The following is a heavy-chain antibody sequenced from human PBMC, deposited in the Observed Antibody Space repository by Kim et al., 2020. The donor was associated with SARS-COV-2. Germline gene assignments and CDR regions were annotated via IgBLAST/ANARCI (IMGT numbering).Heavy chain of an antibody. V-gene: IGHV3-64*02. D-gene: IGHD3-22*01. Sequence: ADSVKGRFTISRDNSKNTLYLQMGSLRAEDMAVYYCARSRGGYYYYAFDIWGQGTMVTVSS. CDR3: ARSRGGYYYYAFDI. J-gene: IGHJ3*02.